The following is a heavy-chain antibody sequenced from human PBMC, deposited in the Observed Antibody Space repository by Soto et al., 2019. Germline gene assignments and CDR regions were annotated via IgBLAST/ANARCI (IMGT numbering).Heavy chain of an antibody. V-gene: IGHV1-69*06. D-gene: IGHD2-2*01. Sequence: ASVNVSCKSSGGTFSSYSISWVRQAPGQGLEWMGGIIPIFGTANYAQKFQGRVTITADKSTSTAYMELSSLRSEDTAVYYCASRDIVVVPAAIDYYYGMDVWGQGTAVTVSS. J-gene: IGHJ6*02. CDR3: ASRDIVVVPAAIDYYYGMDV. CDR2: IIPIFGTA. CDR1: GGTFSSYS.